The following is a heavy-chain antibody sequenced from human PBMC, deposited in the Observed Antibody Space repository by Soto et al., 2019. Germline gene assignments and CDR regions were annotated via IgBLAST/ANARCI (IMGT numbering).Heavy chain of an antibody. J-gene: IGHJ3*02. D-gene: IGHD2-15*01. V-gene: IGHV4-39*01. CDR2: IYYSGST. CDR3: ARPSCSGGSCYGWSDAFDI. Sequence: QLQLQESGPGLVKPSETLSLTCTVSGGSISSSSYYWGWIRQPPGKGLEWIGSIYYSGSTYYNPSLKSRVTISVDTSKNQFSLKLSSVTAADTAVYYCARPSCSGGSCYGWSDAFDIWGQGTMVTVSS. CDR1: GGSISSSSYY.